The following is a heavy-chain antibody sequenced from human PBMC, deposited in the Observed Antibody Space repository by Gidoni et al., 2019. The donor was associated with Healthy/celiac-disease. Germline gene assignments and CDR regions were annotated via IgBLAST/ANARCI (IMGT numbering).Heavy chain of an antibody. V-gene: IGHV3-15*01. CDR3: TTDLAWGGWFDP. CDR1: GFTFSNAW. D-gene: IGHD3-16*01. Sequence: EVQLVESGGGLVKPGGSLRLSCAASGFTFSNAWMSWVRQAPGKGLEWVGRIKSKTDGGTTDYAAPVKGRFTISRDDSKNTLYLQMNSLKTEDTAVYYCTTDLAWGGWFDPWGQGTLVTVSS. CDR2: IKSKTDGGTT. J-gene: IGHJ5*02.